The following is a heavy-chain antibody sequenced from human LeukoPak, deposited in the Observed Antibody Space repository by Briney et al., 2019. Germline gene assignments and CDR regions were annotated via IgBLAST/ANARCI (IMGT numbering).Heavy chain of an antibody. J-gene: IGHJ4*02. CDR3: GKGTEYSSLSYLDY. D-gene: IGHD6-6*01. CDR2: IRYDGSNK. Sequence: PGGSLRLSCTASGFTFSSFCMHWVRQAPGKGLEWVAFIRYDGSNKYYADSVKGRFTISRDNSKNTLYLQINSLTAEDTAVYYSGKGTEYSSLSYLDYWGQGTLVSVSS. V-gene: IGHV3-30*02. CDR1: GFTFSSFC.